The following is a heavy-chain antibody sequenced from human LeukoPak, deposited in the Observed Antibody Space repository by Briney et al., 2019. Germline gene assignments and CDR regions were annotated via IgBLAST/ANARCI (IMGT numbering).Heavy chain of an antibody. CDR2: IIPIFGTA. CDR1: GGTFSSYA. Sequence: GASVKVSCKASGGTFSSYAISWVRQAPGQGLEWMGGIIPIFGTANYAQKFQGRVTITADESTSTAYMELSSLRSEDTAVYYCARVGRPYCSGGSCYSGFDYWGQGTLVTVSS. D-gene: IGHD2-15*01. J-gene: IGHJ4*02. CDR3: ARVGRPYCSGGSCYSGFDY. V-gene: IGHV1-69*13.